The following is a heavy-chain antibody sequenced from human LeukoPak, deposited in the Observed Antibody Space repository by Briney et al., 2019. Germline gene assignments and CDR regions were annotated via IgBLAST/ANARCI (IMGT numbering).Heavy chain of an antibody. CDR2: ISSSGSTI. D-gene: IGHD1-26*01. CDR1: GFTFSDYY. CDR3: ARDRDEWEIGTHFDY. J-gene: IGHJ4*02. V-gene: IGHV3-11*01. Sequence: GGSLRLSCAASGFTFSDYYMSWIRQAPGKGVEWVSYISSSGSTIYYADSVKGRFTISRDNAKNSLYLQMNSLRAEDTAVYYCARDRDEWEIGTHFDYWGQGTLVTVSS.